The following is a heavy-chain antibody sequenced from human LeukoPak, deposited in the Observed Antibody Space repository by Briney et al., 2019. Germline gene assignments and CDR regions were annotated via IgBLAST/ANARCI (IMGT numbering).Heavy chain of an antibody. CDR2: ISGYNGNT. J-gene: IGHJ3*02. Sequence: ASVKVSCKASGYIFTTYSISWVRQAPGQGLEWMGWISGYNGNTNYAQKFQERVTITRDMSTSTAYMELSSLRSEDTAVYYCAANYYGSGSFNAFDIWGQGTMVTVSS. CDR1: GYIFTTYS. CDR3: AANYYGSGSFNAFDI. V-gene: IGHV1-18*01. D-gene: IGHD3-10*01.